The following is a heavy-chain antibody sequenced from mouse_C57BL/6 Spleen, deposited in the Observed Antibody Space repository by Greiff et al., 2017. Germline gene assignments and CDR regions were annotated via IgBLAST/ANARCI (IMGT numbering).Heavy chain of an antibody. CDR2: INPGCGGT. Sequence: QVQLQQSGAELVRPGTSVKVSCKASGYAFTNYLIEWVKQRPGQGLEWIGVINPGCGGTNYNEKFKGKATLTADKSSSTAYMQLSSLTSEDSAVDFCARWGGYYAMDYWGQGTSVTVSS. CDR1: GYAFTNYL. J-gene: IGHJ4*01. CDR3: ARWGGYYAMDY. V-gene: IGHV1-54*01.